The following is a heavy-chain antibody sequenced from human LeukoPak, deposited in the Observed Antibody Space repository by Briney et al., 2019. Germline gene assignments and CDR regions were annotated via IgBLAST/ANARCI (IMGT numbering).Heavy chain of an antibody. CDR2: INHSGST. CDR1: GGSFSGYY. CDR3: AKHSGASGGAFDI. D-gene: IGHD6-25*01. J-gene: IGHJ3*02. Sequence: SETLSLTCAVYGGSFSGYYWSWIRQPPGKGLEWIGEINHSGSTNYNPSLKSRVTISVDTSKNQFSLKLSSVTAADTAVYYCAKHSGASGGAFDIWGPGTMVTVSS. V-gene: IGHV4-34*01.